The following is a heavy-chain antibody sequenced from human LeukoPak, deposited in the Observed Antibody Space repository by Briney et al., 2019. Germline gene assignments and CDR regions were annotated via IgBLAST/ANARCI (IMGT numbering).Heavy chain of an antibody. D-gene: IGHD2-15*01. V-gene: IGHV4-59*01. CDR3: ATHPPKLCTGGSCSDY. Sequence: PSETLSLTCTVSGGSLSSYYWGWIRQPPGKGLEWIGYIYYSGNTNYNPSLKSRVTISIDTSKNQFSLKLSSVTAADTAVYYCATHPPKLCTGGSCSDYWGQGTLVTVSS. CDR1: GGSLSSYY. J-gene: IGHJ4*02. CDR2: IYYSGNT.